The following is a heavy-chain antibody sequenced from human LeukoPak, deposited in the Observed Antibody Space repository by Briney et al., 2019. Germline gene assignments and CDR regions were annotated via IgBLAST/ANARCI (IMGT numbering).Heavy chain of an antibody. CDR2: IYYSGST. J-gene: IGHJ4*02. CDR3: AIHLGTYYYDSSGYYDY. CDR1: GGSASSGNYY. V-gene: IGHV4-61*01. Sequence: SETLSLTCTVSGGSASSGNYYWSWIRQPPGKGLEWIGYIYYSGSTNYSPSLKSRVTISVDTSKNQFSLRLSSVTAADTAVYYCAIHLGTYYYDSSGYYDYWGQGTLVTVSS. D-gene: IGHD3-22*01.